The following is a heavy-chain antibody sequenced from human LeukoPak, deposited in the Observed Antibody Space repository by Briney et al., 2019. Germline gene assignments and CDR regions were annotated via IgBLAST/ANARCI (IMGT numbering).Heavy chain of an antibody. J-gene: IGHJ4*02. V-gene: IGHV4-38-2*02. CDR2: VFHSGNT. D-gene: IGHD3-3*02. Sequence: SETLSLTCTVSGYSISSTYYWGWIRQPPGKGLEWVGSVFHSGNTYYNPSLKSRLTISADTSKNQFSLTLTSVTAADTAVYYCARDRSVGVLPSPPFDFWGQGTLVTVSS. CDR1: GYSISSTYY. CDR3: ARDRSVGVLPSPPFDF.